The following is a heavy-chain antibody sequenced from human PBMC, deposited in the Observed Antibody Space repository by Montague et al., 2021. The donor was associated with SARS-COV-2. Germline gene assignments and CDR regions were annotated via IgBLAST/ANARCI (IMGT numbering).Heavy chain of an antibody. V-gene: IGHV4-39*01. D-gene: IGHD1-20*01. CDR3: SRRVTGTTVHYYYYGIDG. CDR2: IYYSGST. CDR1: GGSISSSSYY. J-gene: IGHJ6*02. Sequence: SETLSLTCTVSGGSISSSSYYWGWIRQPPGKGLEWIGSIYYSGSTYYNPSLKSRVTISVDTSKNQFSLKLSSVTAADTAVYSCSRRVTGTTVHYYYYGIDGWGQGTTVTVSS.